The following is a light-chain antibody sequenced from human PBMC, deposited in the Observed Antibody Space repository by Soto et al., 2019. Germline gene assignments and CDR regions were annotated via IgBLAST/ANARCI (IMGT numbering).Light chain of an antibody. CDR2: LCS. J-gene: IGKJ2*01. CDR1: QSLLHSNGYNY. V-gene: IGKV2-28*01. Sequence: DIVMTQSPLSLPVTTGEPASISCRSSQSLLHSNGYNYLDWYLQKPGQSPQLLIYLCSNRASGVPDRFSGSGSGTDFTLKISRVEAEDVGVYYCMQALQTPPYTFGQGTKLEIK. CDR3: MQALQTPPYT.